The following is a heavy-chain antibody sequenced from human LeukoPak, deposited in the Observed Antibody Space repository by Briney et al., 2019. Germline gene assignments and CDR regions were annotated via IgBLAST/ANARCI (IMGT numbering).Heavy chain of an antibody. V-gene: IGHV3-23*01. CDR3: IGYCTNGVCYRKVDY. J-gene: IGHJ4*02. CDR1: GYTFSSYA. D-gene: IGHD2-8*01. CDR2: ISGYGGST. Sequence: PGGSLRLACAASGYTFSSYAMSTVRQAPAKVLEWDPAISGYGGSTNYAECLRGRFTISIDNSNIKLYLQLNSLRAGDTSVCYCIGYCTNGVCYRKVDYWGQGTLVTVP.